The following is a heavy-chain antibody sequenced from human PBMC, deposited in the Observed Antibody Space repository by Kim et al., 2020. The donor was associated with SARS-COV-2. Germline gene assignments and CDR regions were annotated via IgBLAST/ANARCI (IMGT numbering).Heavy chain of an antibody. D-gene: IGHD6-13*01. CDR1: GYTFTSYA. Sequence: ASVKVSCKASGYTFTSYAMHWVRQAPGQRLEWMGWINAGNGNTKYSQKFQGRVTITRDTSASTAYMELSSLRSEDTAVYYCARGRGDSSSWQDWYFDLWGRGTLVTVSS. CDR2: INAGNGNT. J-gene: IGHJ2*01. CDR3: ARGRGDSSSWQDWYFDL. V-gene: IGHV1-3*01.